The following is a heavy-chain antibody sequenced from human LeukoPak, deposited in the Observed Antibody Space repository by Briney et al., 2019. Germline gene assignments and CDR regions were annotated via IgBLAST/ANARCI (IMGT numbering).Heavy chain of an antibody. J-gene: IGHJ3*02. D-gene: IGHD3-9*01. V-gene: IGHV1-69*05. CDR1: GGTFSSYA. Sequence: AASVKVSCKASGGTFSSYAISWVGQAPGQGREWMGRIITIFGTANYAQKFQGRVTITTDESTSTAYMELSSLRSEDTAVYYCARDMTGWATDAFDIWGQGTMVTVSS. CDR3: ARDMTGWATDAFDI. CDR2: IITIFGTA.